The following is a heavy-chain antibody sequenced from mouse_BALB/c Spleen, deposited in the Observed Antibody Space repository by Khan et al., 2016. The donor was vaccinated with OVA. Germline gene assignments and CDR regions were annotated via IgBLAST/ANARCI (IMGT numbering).Heavy chain of an antibody. CDR1: GYSITSDYA. J-gene: IGHJ3*01. V-gene: IGHV3-2*02. CDR3: VRGRAY. Sequence: EVQLVESGPGLVKPSQSLSLTCTVTGYSITSDYAWNWIRQFPGNKLEWMGYISYSGRTSYTPSLKSRICITRDTSKNQFFLQLNSVTTEDTATYYCVRGRAYWGQGTLVTVSA. D-gene: IGHD3-3*01. CDR2: ISYSGRT.